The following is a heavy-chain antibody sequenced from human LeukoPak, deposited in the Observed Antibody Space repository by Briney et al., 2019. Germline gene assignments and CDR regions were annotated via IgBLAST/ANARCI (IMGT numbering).Heavy chain of an antibody. D-gene: IGHD3-10*01. J-gene: IGHJ5*02. CDR3: AKVRPITMVRGVNPDWFDP. V-gene: IGHV3-23*01. Sequence: GGSLRLSCAASGFTFSSYAMSWVRQAPGKGLEWVSGITGSAGSTFYADSVKGRFTISRDNSKNTLYLQMNSLRAEDTAVYYCAKVRPITMVRGVNPDWFDPWGQGTLVTVSS. CDR2: ITGSAGST. CDR1: GFTFSSYA.